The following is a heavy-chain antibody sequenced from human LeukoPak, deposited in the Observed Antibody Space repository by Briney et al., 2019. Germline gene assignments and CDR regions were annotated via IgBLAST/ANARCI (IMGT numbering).Heavy chain of an antibody. D-gene: IGHD3-22*01. Sequence: GRSLRLSCAASGFTFSSYGMHWVRQAPGKGLEWVAVISCDGSNKYYADSVKGRFTISRDNSKNTLYLQMNSLRAEDTAVYYCAKDGSGYYLDYWGQGTLVTVSS. CDR1: GFTFSSYG. CDR3: AKDGSGYYLDY. J-gene: IGHJ4*02. V-gene: IGHV3-30*18. CDR2: ISCDGSNK.